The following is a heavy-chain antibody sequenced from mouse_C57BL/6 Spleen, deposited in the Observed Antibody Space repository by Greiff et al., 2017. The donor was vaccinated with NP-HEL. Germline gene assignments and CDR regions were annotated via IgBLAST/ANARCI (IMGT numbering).Heavy chain of an antibody. Sequence: QVQLQQPGAELVKPGASVKLSCKASGYTFTSYWMHWVKQRPGQGLEWIGMIHPNSGSTNYNEKFKSKATLTVDKSSSTAYMQLSSLTSEDSAVYYCAREGFITPGAMDYWGQGTSVTASS. CDR2: IHPNSGST. J-gene: IGHJ4*01. D-gene: IGHD1-1*01. CDR3: AREGFITPGAMDY. CDR1: GYTFTSYW. V-gene: IGHV1-64*01.